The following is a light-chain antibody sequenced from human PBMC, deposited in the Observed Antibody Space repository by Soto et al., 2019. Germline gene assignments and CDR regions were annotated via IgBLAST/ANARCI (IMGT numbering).Light chain of an antibody. CDR2: RSN. Sequence: QSVLTQPPSASGTPGQRVTISCSGSSSNIGSNYVVWYQQLPGTAPNLLIYRSNQRPSGVPARFSGSKSGTSASLAISGLRSEDEADYYCAAWDDNLSVVFGGGTKLTVL. CDR3: AAWDDNLSVV. CDR1: SSNIGSNY. V-gene: IGLV1-47*01. J-gene: IGLJ2*01.